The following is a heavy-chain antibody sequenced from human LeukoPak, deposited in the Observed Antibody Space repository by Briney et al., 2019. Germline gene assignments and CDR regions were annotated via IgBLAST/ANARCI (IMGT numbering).Heavy chain of an antibody. CDR2: ISYDGSNK. Sequence: GRSLRLSCAVSGFTFSSYGMHWVRQAPGKGLEWVAVISYDGSNKYYADSVKGRFTISRDNSKNTLYLQMNSLRAEDTAVYYCAKRTGYSYGFLDYWGQGTLVTVSS. CDR1: GFTFSSYG. V-gene: IGHV3-30*18. D-gene: IGHD5-18*01. CDR3: AKRTGYSYGFLDY. J-gene: IGHJ4*02.